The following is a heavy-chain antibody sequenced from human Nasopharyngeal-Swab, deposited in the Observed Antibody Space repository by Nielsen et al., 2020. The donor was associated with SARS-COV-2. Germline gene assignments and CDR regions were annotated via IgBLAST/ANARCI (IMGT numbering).Heavy chain of an antibody. J-gene: IGHJ3*02. CDR3: AKDIEVDIVVVVAANAFDI. Sequence: SLKISCAASGFTFDDYAMHWVRQAPGKGLEWVSGISWNSGSIGYADSVKGRFTISRGNAKNSLYLQMNSLRAEDTALYYCAKDIEVDIVVVVAANAFDIWGQGTMVTVSS. CDR2: ISWNSGSI. CDR1: GFTFDDYA. D-gene: IGHD2-15*01. V-gene: IGHV3-9*01.